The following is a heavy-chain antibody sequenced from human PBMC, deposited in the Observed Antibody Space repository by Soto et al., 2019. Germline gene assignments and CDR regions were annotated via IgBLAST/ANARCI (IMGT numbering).Heavy chain of an antibody. CDR3: ARKGAAASYAHYYMDV. J-gene: IGHJ6*03. CDR1: GGSISPYY. D-gene: IGHD6-13*01. CDR2: VYYSGNT. Sequence: QVQLQESGPGLVKPSETLSLTCTVSGGSISPYYWSWIRQPPGKGLEWIGYVYYSGNTNYNPSLESRITISVDTSRNQFSLNLTSATAADTAVYYFARKGAAASYAHYYMDVWGRGTTVTVS. V-gene: IGHV4-59*01.